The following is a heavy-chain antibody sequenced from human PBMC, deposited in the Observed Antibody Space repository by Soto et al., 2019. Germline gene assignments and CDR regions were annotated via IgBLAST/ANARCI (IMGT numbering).Heavy chain of an antibody. CDR2: ISGSGGST. V-gene: IGHV3-23*01. Sequence: PGGSPTLCRASSRSSLGIYVVAGVCQAQLNGLEGVSAISGSGGSTYYADSVKGRFTISRDNSKNTLYLQMNSLRAEDTAVYYCAKDGIMETAYEPGACSRHVWGQAITVTV. CDR3: AKDGIMETAYEPGACSRHV. CDR1: RSSLGIYV. D-gene: IGHD2-8*01. J-gene: IGHJ6*01.